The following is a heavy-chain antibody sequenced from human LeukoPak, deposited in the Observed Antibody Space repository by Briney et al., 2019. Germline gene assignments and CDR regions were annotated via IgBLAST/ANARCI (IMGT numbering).Heavy chain of an antibody. J-gene: IGHJ4*02. CDR3: ARSGSYSPRFGY. Sequence: SETLSLTCTVSGGSISSYYWSWIRQPAGKGLEWIGRIYTSGSTNYNPSLKSRVTISVDTSKNQFSLKLSPVTAADTAVYYCARSGSYSPRFGYWGQGTLVTVSS. CDR1: GGSISSYY. D-gene: IGHD1-26*01. V-gene: IGHV4-4*07. CDR2: IYTSGST.